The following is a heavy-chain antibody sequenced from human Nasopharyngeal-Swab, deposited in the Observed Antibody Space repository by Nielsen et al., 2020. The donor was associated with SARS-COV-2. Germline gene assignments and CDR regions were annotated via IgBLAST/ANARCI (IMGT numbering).Heavy chain of an antibody. J-gene: IGHJ3*02. CDR1: GYSFTSYW. D-gene: IGHD6-19*01. CDR3: ARRLKQWLGGDAFDI. CDR2: IYPGDSDT. Sequence: GESLKISCKGSGYSFTSYWIGWVRQVPGKGLEWMGIIYPGDSDTRYSPSFQGQVTISADKSISTAYLQWSSLKASDTAMYYCARRLKQWLGGDAFDIWGQGTMVTVSS. V-gene: IGHV5-51*01.